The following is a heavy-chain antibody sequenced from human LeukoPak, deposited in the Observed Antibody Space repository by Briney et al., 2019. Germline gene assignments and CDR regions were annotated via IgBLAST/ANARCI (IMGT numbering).Heavy chain of an antibody. CDR2: IYPDDSDT. D-gene: IGHD3-16*01. CDR1: GYIFTNYC. V-gene: IGHV5-51*01. Sequence: KPGESLKISCKASGYIFTNYCIAWVRQMPGTGLEWMGVIYPDDSDTRYSPSFQGQVTISADKSVTTAYLQWSSLRASDIAIYYCARLSPERETGFGHYYYYYGMDVWGQGTTVTVSS. J-gene: IGHJ6*02. CDR3: ARLSPERETGFGHYYYYYGMDV.